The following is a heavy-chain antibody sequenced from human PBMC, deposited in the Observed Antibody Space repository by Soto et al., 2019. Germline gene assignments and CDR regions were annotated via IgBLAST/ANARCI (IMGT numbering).Heavy chain of an antibody. Sequence: EVQLLESGGGLVQPGGSLRLSCAASGFTFSSYAMSWVRQAPGKGLEWVSAISGSGGSTYYADSVKGRFTISRDNSKNTLYLQMNSLRAEDTAVYYCSYGSGSYYQGGIRNWFDPWGKGTLVTVSS. CDR2: ISGSGGST. CDR1: GFTFSSYA. CDR3: SYGSGSYYQGGIRNWFDP. J-gene: IGHJ5*02. D-gene: IGHD3-10*01. V-gene: IGHV3-23*01.